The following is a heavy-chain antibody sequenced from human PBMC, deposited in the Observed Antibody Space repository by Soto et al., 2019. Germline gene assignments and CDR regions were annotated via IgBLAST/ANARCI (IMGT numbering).Heavy chain of an antibody. J-gene: IGHJ2*01. D-gene: IGHD6-13*01. V-gene: IGHV3-48*01. Sequence: GGSLRLSCAASGFTFSSYSMNWGRQAPGKGLEWVSYISSSSSTIYYADSVKGRFTISRDNAKNSLYLQMNSLRAEDTAVYYCASYIAAAGTSDWYFDLWGRGTLVTVSS. CDR1: GFTFSSYS. CDR3: ASYIAAAGTSDWYFDL. CDR2: ISSSSSTI.